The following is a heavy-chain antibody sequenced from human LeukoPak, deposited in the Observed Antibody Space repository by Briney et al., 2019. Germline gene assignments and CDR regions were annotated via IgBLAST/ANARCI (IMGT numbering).Heavy chain of an antibody. J-gene: IGHJ3*02. CDR3: ARELGEAGANAFDI. Sequence: PVASVKVSCKASGYTFTDYYMHWVRQAPGQGLEWMGWINPNSGGTNYAQKFQGRVTMTRDTSISTAYMELSRLRSDDTAVYYCARELGEAGANAFDIWGQGTMVTVSS. CDR2: INPNSGGT. CDR1: GYTFTDYY. V-gene: IGHV1-2*02. D-gene: IGHD1-26*01.